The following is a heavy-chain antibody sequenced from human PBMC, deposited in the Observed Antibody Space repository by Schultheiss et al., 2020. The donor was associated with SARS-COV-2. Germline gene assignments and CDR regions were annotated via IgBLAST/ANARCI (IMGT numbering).Heavy chain of an antibody. CDR2: IWYDGSNK. V-gene: IGHV3-33*01. CDR3: AGSPMVRGVLGY. CDR1: GFTFSSYG. D-gene: IGHD3-10*01. J-gene: IGHJ4*02. Sequence: GESLKISCAASGFTFSSYGMHWVRQAPGKGLEWVAVIWYDGSNKYYADSVKGRFTISRDNSKNTLYLQMNSLRAEDTAVYYCAGSPMVRGVLGYWGQGTLVTVSS.